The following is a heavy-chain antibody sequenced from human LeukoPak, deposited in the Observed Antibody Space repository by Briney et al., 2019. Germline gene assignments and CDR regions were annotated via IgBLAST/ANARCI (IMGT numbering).Heavy chain of an antibody. D-gene: IGHD2/OR15-2a*01. CDR2: IWYDGSNK. CDR3: AREGPRGNSEFDY. Sequence: GRSLRLSCAASGFTFSNYGMHWVRQAPGKGLEWVALIWYDGSNKYYTDSVKGRLTISRDNSKNTLYLQMNSLRAEDTAVYYCAREGPRGNSEFDYWGQGTLVTVSS. V-gene: IGHV3-33*01. J-gene: IGHJ4*02. CDR1: GFTFSNYG.